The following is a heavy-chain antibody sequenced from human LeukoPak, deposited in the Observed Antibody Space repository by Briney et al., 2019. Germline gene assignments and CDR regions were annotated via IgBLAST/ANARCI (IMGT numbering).Heavy chain of an antibody. V-gene: IGHV4-31*03. Sequence: SETLSLTCTVSGGSINSGGYYWNWIRQHPGKGLEWIGYIYYSGSTDYNPSLKSRGTISVETSKNQFSLKQSAVTAAHTAIYYCARVWAGYNTNFFDYWGQGTLVTVSS. CDR1: GGSINSGGYY. D-gene: IGHD5-24*01. CDR2: IYYSGST. J-gene: IGHJ4*02. CDR3: ARVWAGYNTNFFDY.